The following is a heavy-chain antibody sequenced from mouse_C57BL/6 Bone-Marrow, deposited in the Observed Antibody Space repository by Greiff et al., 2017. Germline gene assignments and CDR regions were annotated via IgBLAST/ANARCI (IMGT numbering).Heavy chain of an antibody. CDR3: AKGYYGSSPYFAY. CDR2: IHPNSGST. J-gene: IGHJ3*01. D-gene: IGHD1-1*01. CDR1: GYTFTSYW. V-gene: IGHV1-64*01. Sequence: QVQLQQPGAELVKPGASVKLSCKASGYTFTSYWMHWVKQRPGQGLEWIGMIHPNSGSTNYNEKFKSKATLTVDKSSSTAYMQISSLTSEDSAVYYGAKGYYGSSPYFAYWGQGTLVTVSA.